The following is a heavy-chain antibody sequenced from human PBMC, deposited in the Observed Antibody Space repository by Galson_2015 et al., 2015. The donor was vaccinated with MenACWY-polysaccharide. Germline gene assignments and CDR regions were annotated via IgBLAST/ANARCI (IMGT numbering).Heavy chain of an antibody. CDR2: ISNRGVT. V-gene: IGHV3-23*01. D-gene: IGHD3-10*01. Sequence: SLRLSCAASGFTFSTYAMSWLRQAPGKGLDWVSTISNRGVTYYADSVQGRFTISRYNSDDTVHLQMSGLRAEDTAIYFCVKDRGPIFGDYWGQGALVAVSS. CDR3: VKDRGPIFGDY. CDR1: GFTFSTYA. J-gene: IGHJ4*02.